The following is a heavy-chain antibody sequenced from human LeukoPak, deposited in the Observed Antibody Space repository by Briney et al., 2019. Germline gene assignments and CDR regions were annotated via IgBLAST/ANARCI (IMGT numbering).Heavy chain of an antibody. CDR1: EFIFSNVW. D-gene: IGHD3-10*01. CDR2: IKSKTDGGTT. V-gene: IGHV3-15*01. J-gene: IGHJ4*02. Sequence: GGSLRLSRAASEFIFSNVWMTSVRQAPGKGREWVGRIKSKTDGGTTDYAAPVKGRFTISRDDSKNTVYLQMNSLKIEDTAVYYCTTGLVLLWFGAFDYWGQGTLVTVSS. CDR3: TTGLVLLWFGAFDY.